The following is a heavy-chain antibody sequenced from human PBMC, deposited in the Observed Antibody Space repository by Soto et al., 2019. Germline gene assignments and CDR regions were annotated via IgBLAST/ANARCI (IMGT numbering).Heavy chain of an antibody. D-gene: IGHD2-2*01. Sequence: QVQLQESGPGLVKPSETLSLTCTVSGGSISSYYWSWIRQPPGKGLEWIGYIYYSGSTNYNPSLKSRVTISVDTSKNQFSLKLSSVTAADTAVYYYARERVVVVPAAMFGAFDIWGQGTMVTVSS. CDR2: IYYSGST. J-gene: IGHJ3*02. CDR1: GGSISSYY. V-gene: IGHV4-59*01. CDR3: ARERVVVVPAAMFGAFDI.